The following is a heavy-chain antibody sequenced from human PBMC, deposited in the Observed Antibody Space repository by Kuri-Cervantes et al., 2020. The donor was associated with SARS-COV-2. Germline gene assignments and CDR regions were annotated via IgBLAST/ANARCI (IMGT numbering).Heavy chain of an antibody. CDR2: ISGSGGST. D-gene: IGHD6-6*01. CDR3: AKDIWSSSSGPLDY. CDR1: GFTFSSYA. Sequence: GESLKISCAASGFTFSSYAMSWVRQAPGKGLEWVSAISGSGGSTYYADSVKGRFTISRDNSKNSLYLQMNSLRTEDTALYYCAKDIWSSSSGPLDYWGQGTLVTVSS. J-gene: IGHJ4*02. V-gene: IGHV3-43*02.